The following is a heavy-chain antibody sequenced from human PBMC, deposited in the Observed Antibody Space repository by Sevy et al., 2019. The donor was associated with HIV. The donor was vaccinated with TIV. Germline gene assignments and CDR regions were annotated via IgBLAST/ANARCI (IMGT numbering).Heavy chain of an antibody. Sequence: GGSLRLSCAASGFTFSSYWMSWVRQAPGKGLEWLANIKQDGSEKYYVDSVKGRFTVSRDNAKNSLYLQMNSLRAEDTAVYYCARDRYYYDSSGYQGYWGQGTLVTVSS. CDR2: IKQDGSEK. V-gene: IGHV3-7*01. CDR1: GFTFSSYW. J-gene: IGHJ4*02. CDR3: ARDRYYYDSSGYQGY. D-gene: IGHD3-22*01.